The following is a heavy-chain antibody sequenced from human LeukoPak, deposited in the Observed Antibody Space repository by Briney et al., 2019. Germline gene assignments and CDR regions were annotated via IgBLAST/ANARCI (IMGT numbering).Heavy chain of an antibody. CDR1: GGSISSYY. CDR3: ARDEPIDAFDI. V-gene: IGHV4-4*07. J-gene: IGHJ3*02. CDR2: IFTSGRT. Sequence: PSETLSLTCTVSGGSISSYYWSWIRQPAGKGLELIGRIFTSGRTNYNPSLKSRVTISLDTSKNQFSLKLSSVTAADTAVYYCARDEPIDAFDIWGQGTMVTVSS. D-gene: IGHD1-14*01.